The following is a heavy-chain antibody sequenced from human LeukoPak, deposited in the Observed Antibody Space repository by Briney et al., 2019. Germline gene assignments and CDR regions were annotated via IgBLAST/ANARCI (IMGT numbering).Heavy chain of an antibody. Sequence: SETLSLTCTVSGGSISSYYWSWIRQPPGKGLEWIGYIYYSGSTNYNPSLKSRVTISVDTSKNQFSLKLSSVTAADTAVYYCAREDYDSSGYYGGRRYYMDVWGKGTTVTVSS. CDR1: GGSISSYY. J-gene: IGHJ6*03. CDR2: IYYSGST. CDR3: AREDYDSSGYYGGRRYYMDV. D-gene: IGHD3-22*01. V-gene: IGHV4-59*01.